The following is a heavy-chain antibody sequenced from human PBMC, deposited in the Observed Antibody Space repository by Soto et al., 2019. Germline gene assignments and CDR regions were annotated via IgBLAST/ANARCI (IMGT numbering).Heavy chain of an antibody. Sequence: SETLSLTCAVSGGSISSSNWWSWVRQPPGKGLEWIGEIYHSGSTNYNPSLKSRVTISVDKSKNQFSLKLSSVTAADTAVYYCESDNQAAAMYFDYWGQGTLVTVSS. D-gene: IGHD2-15*01. CDR3: ESDNQAAAMYFDY. CDR1: GGSISSSNW. J-gene: IGHJ4*02. V-gene: IGHV4-4*02. CDR2: IYHSGST.